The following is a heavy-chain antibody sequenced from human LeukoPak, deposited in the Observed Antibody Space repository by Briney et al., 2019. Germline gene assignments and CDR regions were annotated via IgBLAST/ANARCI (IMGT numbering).Heavy chain of an antibody. J-gene: IGHJ4*02. D-gene: IGHD3-3*01. CDR2: IYYSGST. CDR1: GGSISSSSYY. CDR3: ASLTYYGFWSGYYTNFDY. Sequence: ASETLSLTCTVSGGSISSSSYYWGWIRQPPGKGLEWIGSIYYSGSTYYNPSLKSRVTISVDTSKNQFSLKLSSVTAADTAVYYCASLTYYGFWSGYYTNFDYWGQGTLVTVSS. V-gene: IGHV4-39*01.